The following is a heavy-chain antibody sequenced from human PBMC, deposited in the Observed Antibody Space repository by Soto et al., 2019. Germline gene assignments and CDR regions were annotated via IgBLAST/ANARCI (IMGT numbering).Heavy chain of an antibody. J-gene: IGHJ4*02. CDR2: IYYSGST. D-gene: IGHD5-12*01. CDR1: GGSISSSSYY. CDR3: ARRVVATNHFDY. V-gene: IGHV4-39*01. Sequence: PSETLSLTCTVSGGSISSSSYYWGWIRQPPGKGLEWIGSIYYSGSTYYNPSLKSRVTISVDTSKNQFSLKLSSVTAADTAVYYCARRVVATNHFDYWGQGTLVTVSS.